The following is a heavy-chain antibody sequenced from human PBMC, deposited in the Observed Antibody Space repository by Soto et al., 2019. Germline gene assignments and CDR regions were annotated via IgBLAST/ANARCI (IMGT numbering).Heavy chain of an antibody. CDR3: SRMGTTIDY. CDR2: ISAYNGNT. J-gene: IGHJ4*02. Sequence: QVQLVQSGAEVKKPGASVKVSCKASGYTFTNFGISWVRQAPGQGLEWMGWISAYNGNTNYAQNFQGRVTMTTDTSTSTAYMELRSLTSDYTAMYYCSRMGTTIDYWGQGTLVTVSS. V-gene: IGHV1-18*01. CDR1: GYTFTNFG. D-gene: IGHD4-17*01.